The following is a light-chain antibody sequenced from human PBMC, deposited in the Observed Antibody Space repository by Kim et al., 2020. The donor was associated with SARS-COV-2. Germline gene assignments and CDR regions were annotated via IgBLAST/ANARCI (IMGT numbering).Light chain of an antibody. J-gene: IGKJ3*01. CDR2: GAS. CDR3: QYYGSSPT. CDR1: QSVSSTY. V-gene: IGKV3-20*01. Sequence: EIVLTQSPGILSLSPGERATLSCRASQSVSSTYLAWYQQKPGQAPRVLMYGASNRATGIPDRFSGSGSGTDFTLTISRLEPEDFAVFYCQYYGSSPTFGPGTKVDIK.